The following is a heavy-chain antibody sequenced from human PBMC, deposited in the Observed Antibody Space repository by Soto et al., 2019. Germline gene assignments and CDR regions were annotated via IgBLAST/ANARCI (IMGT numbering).Heavy chain of an antibody. D-gene: IGHD3-16*01. J-gene: IGHJ6*02. CDR1: GGSISSGGYS. Sequence: TLSLTCAVSGGSISSGGYSWSWIRQPPGKGLEWIGYIYHSGSTYYNPSLKSRVTISVDRSKNQFSLKLSSVTAADTAVYYCARGGGATYYYYYGMDVWGQGTTVTVSS. CDR3: ARGGGATYYYYYGMDV. V-gene: IGHV4-30-2*01. CDR2: IYHSGST.